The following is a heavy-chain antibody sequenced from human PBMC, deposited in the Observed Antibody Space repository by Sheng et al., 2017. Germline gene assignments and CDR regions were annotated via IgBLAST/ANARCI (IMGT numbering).Heavy chain of an antibody. CDR2: IYYSGYT. D-gene: IGHD3-10*01. V-gene: IGHV4-38-2*02. CDR1: DYSISRGYY. CDR3: ARVDGSPPDQFDS. J-gene: IGHJ4*03. Sequence: QVQLQESGPGLVRPSETLSLTCTVSDYSISRGYYWGWIRQPPGKGLEWIASIYYSGYTYYNPSLKSRVTISVDTSKNQFSLKLTSVTAADTAVYYCARVDGSPPDQFDSWGPGTPWSTVSS.